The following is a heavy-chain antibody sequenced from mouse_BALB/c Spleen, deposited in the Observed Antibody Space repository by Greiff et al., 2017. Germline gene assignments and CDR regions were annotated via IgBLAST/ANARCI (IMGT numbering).Heavy chain of an antibody. D-gene: IGHD2-1*01. CDR3: ARPLYGNFAWFAY. J-gene: IGHJ3*01. CDR2: INPYNDGT. CDR1: GYTFTSYV. V-gene: IGHV1-14*01. Sequence: VQLQQSGPELVKPGASVKMSCKASGYTFTSYVMHWVKQEPGQGLEWIGYINPYNDGTKYNEKFKGKATLTSDKSSSTAYMELSSLTSEDSAVYYCARPLYGNFAWFAYWGQGTLVTVSA.